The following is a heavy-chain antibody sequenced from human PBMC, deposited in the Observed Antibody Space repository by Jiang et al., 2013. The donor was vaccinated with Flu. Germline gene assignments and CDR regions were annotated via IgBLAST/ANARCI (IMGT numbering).Heavy chain of an antibody. V-gene: IGHV4-39*01. CDR3: ARQRGGSSWPFDY. D-gene: IGHD6-13*01. CDR2: IYYSGST. CDR1: GGSISSSSYY. Sequence: LLKPSETLSLTCTVSGGSISSSSYYWGWIRQPPGKGLEWIGSIYYSGSTYYNPSLKSRVTISVDTSKNQFSLKLSSVTAADTAVYYCARQRGGSSWPFDYWGQGTLVTVSS. J-gene: IGHJ4*02.